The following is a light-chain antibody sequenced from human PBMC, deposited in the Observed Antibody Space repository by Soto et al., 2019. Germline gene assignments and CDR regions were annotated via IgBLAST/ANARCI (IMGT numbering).Light chain of an antibody. CDR3: AAWDDSLSGYV. V-gene: IGLV1-47*01. J-gene: IGLJ1*01. CDR2: RNN. CDR1: SSNIGSNY. Sequence: VLTHPPPASGTPGQRVTISCSGSSSNIGSNYVYWYQQLPGTAPKLLIYRNNQRPSGVPDRFSGSKSGTSASLAISGLRSEDEADYYCAAWDDSLSGYVFGTGTKVTVL.